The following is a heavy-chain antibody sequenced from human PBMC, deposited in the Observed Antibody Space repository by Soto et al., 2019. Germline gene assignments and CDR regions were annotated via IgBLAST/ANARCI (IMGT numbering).Heavy chain of an antibody. CDR2: ISAYNDNP. J-gene: IGHJ4*02. CDR1: GYTFTNYG. CDR3: ASSRGSCYYALSY. V-gene: IGHV1-18*01. Sequence: QVQLVQSGAEVKKPGASVKVSCKASGYTFTNYGISWVRQAPGQGLEWMGWISAYNDNPNYAQKLQGRSTMTTDPSPSTAYMELRSLRFCDTAGYYCASSRGSCYYALSYWGQGTLVTVSS. D-gene: IGHD3-22*01.